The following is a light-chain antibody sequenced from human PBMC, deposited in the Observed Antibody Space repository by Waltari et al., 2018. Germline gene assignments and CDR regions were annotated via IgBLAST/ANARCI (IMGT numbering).Light chain of an antibody. Sequence: QSALTQPGPVSGSPGQSITLSCTGTSSDVGGYDSVNWYQQHPGKAPKLMLHSVSSRPSGVSNRFSGSKSGNTASLTISGLQAEDEADYFCSSYAGSNTLVFGGGTQVTVL. V-gene: IGLV2-14*03. CDR1: SSDVGGYDS. J-gene: IGLJ2*01. CDR3: SSYAGSNTLV. CDR2: SVS.